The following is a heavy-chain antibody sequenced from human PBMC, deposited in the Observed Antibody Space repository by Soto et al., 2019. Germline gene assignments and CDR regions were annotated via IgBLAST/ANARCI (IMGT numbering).Heavy chain of an antibody. V-gene: IGHV4-4*07. CDR2: IYNTESP. CDR1: VGSITSYY. CDR3: ARDMRVFGGRDV. Sequence: SETLSLTCTVSVGSITSYYWSWIRQPSVTLLEWIVLIYNTESPNYSPSLKSRVTMSVDPSKTQFSLKLSSVTAADTAVYYCARDMRVFGGRDVWGQGTRVTVSS. D-gene: IGHD3-3*01. J-gene: IGHJ6*02.